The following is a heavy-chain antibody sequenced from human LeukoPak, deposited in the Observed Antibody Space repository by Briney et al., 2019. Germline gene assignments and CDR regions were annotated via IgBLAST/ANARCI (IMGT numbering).Heavy chain of an antibody. CDR2: ITSSSGYL. Sequence: GGSLRLSCAASGFTFSSYNMDWVRQAPGKGLEWVSSITSSSGYLYYADSVKGRFTISRDNAKNSLFPQMNSLRAEDTALYYCAREGYCSGIGWHFDYWGQGTLVAVSS. CDR1: GFTFSSYN. V-gene: IGHV3-21*01. J-gene: IGHJ4*02. D-gene: IGHD2-15*01. CDR3: AREGYCSGIGWHFDY.